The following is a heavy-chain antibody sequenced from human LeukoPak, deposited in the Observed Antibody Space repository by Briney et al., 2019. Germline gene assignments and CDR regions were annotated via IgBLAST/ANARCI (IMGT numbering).Heavy chain of an antibody. V-gene: IGHV3-23*01. CDR2: ISGVGDGT. Sequence: GGSLRLSCAASGFTFSSYAMSWVRQAPGKGLEWVSAISGVGDGTYFADSVTGRFTISRDKYKNTLDLQMSSLRAEDTALYYCAKEKDDWNDVRLFASWGQGTLVTVSS. CDR1: GFTFSSYA. CDR3: AKEKDDWNDVRLFAS. D-gene: IGHD1-1*01. J-gene: IGHJ5*02.